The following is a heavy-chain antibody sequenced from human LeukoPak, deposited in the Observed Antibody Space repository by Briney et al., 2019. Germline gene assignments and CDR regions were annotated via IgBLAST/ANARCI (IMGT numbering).Heavy chain of an antibody. CDR1: GLSLTHDG. CDR3: ARAITMVRATNSFDY. J-gene: IGHJ4*02. Sequence: ASVTVSCKASGLSLTHDGISWVRQAPGQGLVWMGWISFYNGDTLYAQNFQGRVTITADKSTSTAYMELSSLRSEDTAVYYCARAITMVRATNSFDYWGQGTLVTVSS. D-gene: IGHD3-10*01. V-gene: IGHV1-18*01. CDR2: ISFYNGDT.